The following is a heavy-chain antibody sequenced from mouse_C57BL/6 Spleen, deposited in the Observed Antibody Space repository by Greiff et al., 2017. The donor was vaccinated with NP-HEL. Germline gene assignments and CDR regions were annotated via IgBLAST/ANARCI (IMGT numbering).Heavy chain of an antibody. J-gene: IGHJ3*01. D-gene: IGHD1-1*01. Sequence: VQLQQSGAELVRPGASVTLSCKASGYTFTDYEMHWVKQTPVHGLEWIGAIDPETGGTAYNQKFKGKAILTADKSSSTAYMELRSLTSEDSAVDYCTRARDYGSSPAWFAYWGQGTLVTVSA. CDR2: IDPETGGT. CDR1: GYTFTDYE. CDR3: TRARDYGSSPAWFAY. V-gene: IGHV1-15*01.